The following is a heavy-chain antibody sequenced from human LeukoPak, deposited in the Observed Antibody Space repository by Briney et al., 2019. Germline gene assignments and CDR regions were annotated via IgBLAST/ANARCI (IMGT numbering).Heavy chain of an antibody. CDR2: IYPGDSDT. CDR3: GISSSWYKWSAFDI. V-gene: IGHV5-51*01. CDR1: GYSFASYW. Sequence: GESLKISCKGSGYSFASYWIGWVRQMPGKGLEWMGIIYPGDSDTRYSPSFQGQVTISADKSISTAYLQWSSLKASDTAMYYCGISSSWYKWSAFDIWGQGTMVTVSS. J-gene: IGHJ3*02. D-gene: IGHD6-13*01.